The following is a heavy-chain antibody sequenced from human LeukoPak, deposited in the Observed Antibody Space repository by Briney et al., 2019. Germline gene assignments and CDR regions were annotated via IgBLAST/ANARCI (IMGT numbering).Heavy chain of an antibody. CDR3: ARADRLHGGPYLIGP. V-gene: IGHV1-2*02. D-gene: IGHD2-21*01. CDR1: GYSFTDYY. J-gene: IGHJ5*02. CDR2: INPNSGGT. Sequence: ASVKVSCKTSGYSFTDYYMHWVRQAPGQGLEWMGWINPNSGGTSSAQKFPGRVTMTRDTSITTVYMEVSWLTSDDTAIYYCARADRLHGGPYLIGPWGQGTLVTVSS.